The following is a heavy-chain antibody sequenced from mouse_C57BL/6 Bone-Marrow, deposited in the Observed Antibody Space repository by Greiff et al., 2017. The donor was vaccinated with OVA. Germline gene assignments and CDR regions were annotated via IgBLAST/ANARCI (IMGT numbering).Heavy chain of an antibody. V-gene: IGHV1-18*01. CDR1: GYTFTDYN. Sequence: EVKLQESGPELVKPGASVKIPCKASGYTFTDYNMDWVKQSHGKSLEWIGDINPNNGGTIYNQKFKGKATLTVDKSSSTAYMELRSLTSEDTAVYYCARKGLYYGSNYDCDDWGQGTTLTVSS. CDR3: ARKGLYYGSNYDCDD. J-gene: IGHJ2*01. CDR2: INPNNGGT. D-gene: IGHD1-1*01.